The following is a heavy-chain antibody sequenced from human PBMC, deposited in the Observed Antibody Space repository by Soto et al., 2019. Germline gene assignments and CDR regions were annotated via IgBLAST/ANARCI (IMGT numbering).Heavy chain of an antibody. V-gene: IGHV3-23*01. CDR3: AAFGYNYGYFVY. CDR2: ISGSGDRT. D-gene: IGHD5-18*01. CDR1: GFTFSSYA. J-gene: IGHJ4*02. Sequence: PGGSLRLSCAASGFTFSSYAMSWVRQAPGRGLEWVSAISGSGDRTYYADSVKGRFTIARDNSKNTLYLQMNSLRAEDTAVYYCAAFGYNYGYFVYWGQGTLVTVS.